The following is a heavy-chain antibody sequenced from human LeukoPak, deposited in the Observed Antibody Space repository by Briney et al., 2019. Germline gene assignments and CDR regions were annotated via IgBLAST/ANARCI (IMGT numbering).Heavy chain of an antibody. CDR2: IGQTGSEK. CDR1: GFTFSSYW. Sequence: GGSLRLSCAASGFTFSSYWMSWVRQAPGKGLEWVATIGQTGSEKYYVDSVKGRFTISRDNAKNSLYLQMDSLRAEDTAVYYCARDVAIDYWGQGTLVTVSS. V-gene: IGHV3-7*01. CDR3: ARDVAIDY. J-gene: IGHJ4*02. D-gene: IGHD5-12*01.